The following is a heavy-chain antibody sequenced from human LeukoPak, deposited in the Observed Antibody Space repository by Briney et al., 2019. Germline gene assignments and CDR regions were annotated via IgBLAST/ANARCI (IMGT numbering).Heavy chain of an antibody. CDR3: ARQYSSTWYGYFQH. D-gene: IGHD6-13*01. V-gene: IGHV4-31*03. Sequence: SQTLSLTCTVSGGSISSGSYYWSWIRQHPGGGLEWIGYIHHSGSTDYNPSLKSRVTISVDTSKNQFSLKLSSVTAADTAVYYCARQYSSTWYGYFQHWGQGTLVTVSS. CDR1: GGSISSGSYY. J-gene: IGHJ1*01. CDR2: IHHSGST.